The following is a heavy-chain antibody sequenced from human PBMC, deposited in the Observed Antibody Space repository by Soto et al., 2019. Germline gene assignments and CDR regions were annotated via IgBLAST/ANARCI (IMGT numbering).Heavy chain of an antibody. Sequence: PGGSLRLSCAASGFTFDEYALTWVRQAPGKGLEWVAGINWNGGSKGYADPVKGRFTISRDNAKSSLYLQMNNLRAEDTAFYFCARATQSSYDTSGYYSYVHWGQGAQVTVSS. CDR1: GFTFDEYA. V-gene: IGHV3-20*04. CDR3: ARATQSSYDTSGYYSYVH. CDR2: INWNGGSK. D-gene: IGHD3-22*01. J-gene: IGHJ4*02.